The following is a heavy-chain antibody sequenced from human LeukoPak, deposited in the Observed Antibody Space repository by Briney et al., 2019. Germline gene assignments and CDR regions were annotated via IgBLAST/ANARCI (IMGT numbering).Heavy chain of an antibody. CDR1: GFTFRNAW. D-gene: IGHD3-16*02. Sequence: PGGSLRLSCVASGFTFRNAWMSWVRQAPGKGLEWVGHIKRRTDGGTTDYGAPVKGRFTISRDDSKNTLYLQMNSLKAEDTAVYYCTTDRKFGGTIAAFDYWGQGTLVTVSS. J-gene: IGHJ4*02. CDR2: IKRRTDGGTT. CDR3: TTDRKFGGTIAAFDY. V-gene: IGHV3-15*01.